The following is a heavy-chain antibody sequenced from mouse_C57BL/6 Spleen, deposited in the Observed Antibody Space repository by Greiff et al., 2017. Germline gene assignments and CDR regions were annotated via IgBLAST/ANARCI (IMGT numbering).Heavy chain of an antibody. Sequence: VQLQQSGASVKISCKASGYAFSSYWMNWVKQRPGKGLEWIGQIYPGDGDTNYNGKFKGKATLTADKSSSTAYMQLSSLTSEDSAVYFCASYPYYYGSSYDAMDYWGQGTSVTVSS. CDR2: IYPGDGDT. CDR3: ASYPYYYGSSYDAMDY. J-gene: IGHJ4*01. V-gene: IGHV1-80*01. CDR1: GYAFSSYW. D-gene: IGHD1-1*01.